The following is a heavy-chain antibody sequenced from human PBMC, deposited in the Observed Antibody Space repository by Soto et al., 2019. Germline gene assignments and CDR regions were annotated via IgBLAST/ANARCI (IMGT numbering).Heavy chain of an antibody. CDR2: MFYSGLT. Sequence: QLHLQESGPGLVKPSETLSLTCSVSGYSVSSSDYYWASIRQPPGKVLEWIGSMFYSGLTYYNPSLKSRVTLSVDTSKNQFSVRLNSVTAADTAVYYCAPLSVSLSGPYGIHVWGQGTTVTVSS. V-gene: IGHV4-39*01. CDR3: APLSVSLSGPYGIHV. CDR1: GYSVSSSDYY. J-gene: IGHJ6*02. D-gene: IGHD2-15*01.